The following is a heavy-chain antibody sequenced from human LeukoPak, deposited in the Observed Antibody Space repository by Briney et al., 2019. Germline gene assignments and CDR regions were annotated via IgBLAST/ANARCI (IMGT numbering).Heavy chain of an antibody. Sequence: PGGSLRLSCAASGFTFSDYYMSWIRQAPGKGLEWVSYISSSSSYTNYADSVKGRFTISRDNAKNSLYLQMNSLRAEDTAVYYCARAGYCSGGSCYYYYYGMDVWGKGTTVTVSP. CDR1: GFTFSDYY. J-gene: IGHJ6*04. D-gene: IGHD2-15*01. CDR3: ARAGYCSGGSCYYYYYGMDV. V-gene: IGHV3-11*06. CDR2: ISSSSSYT.